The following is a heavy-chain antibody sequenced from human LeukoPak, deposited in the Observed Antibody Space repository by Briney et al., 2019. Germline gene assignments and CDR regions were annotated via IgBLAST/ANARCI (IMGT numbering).Heavy chain of an antibody. CDR3: ARDPIGPFEWVFDY. CDR2: ISAYNGNT. V-gene: IGHV1-18*01. J-gene: IGHJ4*02. D-gene: IGHD1-26*01. CDR1: GYTFTSYG. Sequence: GASVKVSCKASGYTFTSYGISWVRQAPGQGLEWMGWISAYNGNTNYAQKLQGRVTMTTDTSTSTAYMELRSLRSDDTAVYYCARDPIGPFEWVFDYWGQGTLVTVSS.